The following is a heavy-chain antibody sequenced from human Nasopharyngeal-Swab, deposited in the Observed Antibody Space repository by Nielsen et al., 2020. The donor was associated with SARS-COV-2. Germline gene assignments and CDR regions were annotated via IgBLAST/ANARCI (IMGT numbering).Heavy chain of an antibody. J-gene: IGHJ4*02. CDR2: IRSQAYGGTT. D-gene: IGHD3-10*01. Sequence: GESLKISCTGSGFTFGDYPMSWVRQAPGKGLEWVGFIRSQAYGGTTEYAASVKGRFTISRDDSQSIAYLQMNSLKTEDTAVYYCYRAGSNDYGDYWGQGTLVTVSS. CDR3: YRAGSNDYGDY. V-gene: IGHV3-49*04. CDR1: GFTFGDYP.